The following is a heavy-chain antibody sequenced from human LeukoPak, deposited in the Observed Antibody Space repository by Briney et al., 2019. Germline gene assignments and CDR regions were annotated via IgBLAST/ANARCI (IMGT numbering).Heavy chain of an antibody. CDR2: IYYSGST. CDR1: GGSISSYY. CDR3: ARGRGSTVTNDY. V-gene: IGHV4-59*01. D-gene: IGHD4-17*01. J-gene: IGHJ4*02. Sequence: SETLSLTCTVSGGSISSYYWSWIRQPPGTGQGRVGYIYYSGSTNYNPSLKSRVTISVDTSKNQFSLKLSSVTAADTAVYYCARGRGSTVTNDYWGQGTLVTVSS.